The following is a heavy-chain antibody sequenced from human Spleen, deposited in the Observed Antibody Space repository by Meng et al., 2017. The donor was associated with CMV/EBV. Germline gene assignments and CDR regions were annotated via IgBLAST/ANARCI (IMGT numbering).Heavy chain of an antibody. Sequence: SETLSLTCTVSGDSISSTTYYWGWLRQPPGKGLEWIGSIYYTGSTYYNPSLKSRLTISLDTSKNQFSLNLNSVTAADTAVYYCVTPGMPSAGTGIDAFHIWGQGTMVTVSS. CDR2: IYYTGST. CDR1: GDSISSTTYY. D-gene: IGHD6-13*01. J-gene: IGHJ3*02. V-gene: IGHV4-39*07. CDR3: VTPGMPSAGTGIDAFHI.